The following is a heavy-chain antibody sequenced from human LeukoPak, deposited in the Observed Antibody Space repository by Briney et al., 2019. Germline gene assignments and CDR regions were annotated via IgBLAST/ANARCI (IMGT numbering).Heavy chain of an antibody. Sequence: SETLSLTCIVSGGSITINGYYWAWVRQPPGKGLEWIGSIYYNGNTYYNPSLKSRVTISAVTSTNHFSLKLTSVTAADTAVYYCARAVTIFGVVIIPPYYFDYWGQGTLVTVSS. J-gene: IGHJ4*02. V-gene: IGHV4-39*02. CDR2: IYYNGNT. CDR1: GGSITINGYY. CDR3: ARAVTIFGVVIIPPYYFDY. D-gene: IGHD3-3*01.